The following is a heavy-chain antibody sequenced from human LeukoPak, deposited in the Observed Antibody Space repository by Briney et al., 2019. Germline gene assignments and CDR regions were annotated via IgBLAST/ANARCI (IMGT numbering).Heavy chain of an antibody. V-gene: IGHV4-34*01. Sequence: SETLSLTCAVYGGSFSGYYWSWIRQPPGKGLEWIGEINHSGSTNYNPSLKSRVTISVDTSKNQFSLKLSSVTAADTAVYYCVRGRDYGDYWGQGTLVTVSS. CDR3: VRGRDYGDY. CDR1: GGSFSGYY. J-gene: IGHJ4*02. CDR2: INHSGST.